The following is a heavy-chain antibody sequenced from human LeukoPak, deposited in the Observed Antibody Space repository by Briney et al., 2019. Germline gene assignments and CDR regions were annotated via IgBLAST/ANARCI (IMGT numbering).Heavy chain of an antibody. J-gene: IGHJ5*02. V-gene: IGHV4-38-2*02. CDR3: ARAGYSSSWYSKGWFDP. CDR2: IYTSGST. D-gene: IGHD6-13*01. CDR1: GYSISSGYY. Sequence: PSETLSLTCTVSGYSISSGYYWGWIRQPPGKGLEWIGRIYTSGSTNYNPSLKSRVTISVDTSKNQFSLKLSSVTAADTAVYYCARAGYSSSWYSKGWFDPWGQGTLVTVSS.